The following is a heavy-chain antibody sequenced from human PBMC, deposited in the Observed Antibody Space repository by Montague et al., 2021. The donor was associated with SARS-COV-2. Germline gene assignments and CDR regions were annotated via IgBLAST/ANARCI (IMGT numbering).Heavy chain of an antibody. CDR1: GDSITYFY. V-gene: IGHV4-4*07. D-gene: IGHD3-10*01. CDR3: ARHYYGSGSYYLGEFDY. CDR2: VSSSGST. Sequence: SETLSLTCTVSGDSITYFYWSWIRQPAGKGLEWIGRVSSSGSTNYNPSLRSRVSMSVDTSKNQLSLKLSSVTAADTAVYYCARHYYGSGSYYLGEFDYWGQGTLVTVSS. J-gene: IGHJ4*02.